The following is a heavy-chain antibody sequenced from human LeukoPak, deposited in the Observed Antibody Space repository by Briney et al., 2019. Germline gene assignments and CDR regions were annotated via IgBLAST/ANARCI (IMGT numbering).Heavy chain of an antibody. Sequence: SETLSLTCTVSGGSISSSSYYWGWIRQPPGKGLEWIGSIYYSGSTYYNPSLKSRVTISVDTSKNQFSLKLSSVTAADTAVYYCGRLGGGSGSYYHYYYYYYMDVWGKGTTVTISS. V-gene: IGHV4-39*07. CDR2: IYYSGST. CDR3: GRLGGGSGSYYHYYYYYYMDV. J-gene: IGHJ6*03. CDR1: GGSISSSSYY. D-gene: IGHD3-10*01.